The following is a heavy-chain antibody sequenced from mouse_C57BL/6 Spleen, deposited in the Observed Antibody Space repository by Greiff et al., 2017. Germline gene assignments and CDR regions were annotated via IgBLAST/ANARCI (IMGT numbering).Heavy chain of an antibody. CDR2: IDPSDSYT. CDR1: GYTFTSYW. V-gene: IGHV1-50*01. CDR3: ARWGYGSSY. Sequence: VQLQQPGAELVKPGASVKLSCKASGYTFTSYWMQWVKQRPGQGLEWIGEIDPSDSYTNYNQKFKGKATLTVDTSSSTAYMQLSSLTSEDSAVYYCARWGYGSSYWGQGTTLTVSS. J-gene: IGHJ2*01. D-gene: IGHD1-1*01.